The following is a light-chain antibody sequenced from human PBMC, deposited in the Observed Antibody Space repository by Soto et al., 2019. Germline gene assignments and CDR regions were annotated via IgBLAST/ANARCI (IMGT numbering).Light chain of an antibody. CDR3: QQYHSYPVT. CDR2: GAS. CDR1: QGINNF. Sequence: DIQMTQSPSSLSASVGDTVTITCQASQGINNFLAWFQQKPGKAPKSLIYGASSLQSGVPSKFSGSGSDTGFTLTISSLQPEDSATYFCQQYHSYPVTFGGGTKVEIK. V-gene: IGKV1-16*02. J-gene: IGKJ4*01.